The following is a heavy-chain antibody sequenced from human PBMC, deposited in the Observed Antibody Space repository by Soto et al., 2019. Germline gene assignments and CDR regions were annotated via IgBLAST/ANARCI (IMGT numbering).Heavy chain of an antibody. D-gene: IGHD6-25*01. CDR2: IDANNGGA. V-gene: IGHV1-2*02. CDR1: GYTFTDYH. J-gene: IGHJ5*02. CDR3: AREGGSETLQPSYNWFDT. Sequence: ASVKVSCKASGYTFTDYHIHWVRQAPGQGLEFMGWIDANNGGAGSAQQFQGRVTVTRDTSITTVYMELSNLRSDDTAVYYCAREGGSETLQPSYNWFDTWGQGTLVTVSS.